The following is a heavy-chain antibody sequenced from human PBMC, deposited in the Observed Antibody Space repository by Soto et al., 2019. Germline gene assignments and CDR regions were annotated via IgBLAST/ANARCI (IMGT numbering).Heavy chain of an antibody. V-gene: IGHV4-30-4*01. CDR1: GGSISSGDYY. CDR2: IYYSGST. Sequence: SETLSLTCTVSGGSISSGDYYWSWIRQPPGKGLEWIGYIYYSGSTYYNPSLKSRVTISVDTSKNQFSLKLSSVTAADTAVYYCARSTATVVTLFDYWGQGALVTAPQ. J-gene: IGHJ4*02. CDR3: ARSTATVVTLFDY. D-gene: IGHD4-17*01.